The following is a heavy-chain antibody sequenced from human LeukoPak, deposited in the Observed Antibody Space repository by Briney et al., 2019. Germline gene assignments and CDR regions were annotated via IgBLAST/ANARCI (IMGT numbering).Heavy chain of an antibody. Sequence: PGGSLSLSCAASGSTFSSYAWRGFLRPPGRGRQYVSAISNNGGTTYYANSVKGRFTISRDNSKNTLYLQMGSLRAEDMAVYYCARDGGYSSSWLPWAPYNYYYYYMDVWGKGTTVTISS. V-gene: IGHV3-64*01. D-gene: IGHD6-13*01. J-gene: IGHJ6*03. CDR2: ISNNGGTT. CDR1: GSTFSSYA. CDR3: ARDGGYSSSWLPWAPYNYYYYYMDV.